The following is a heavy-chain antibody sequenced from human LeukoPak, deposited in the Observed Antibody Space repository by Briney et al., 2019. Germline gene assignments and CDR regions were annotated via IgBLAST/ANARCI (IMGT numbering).Heavy chain of an antibody. D-gene: IGHD3-10*01. J-gene: IGHJ4*02. CDR1: GFTFSSYA. Sequence: GGSLRLSCAASGFTFSSYAMHWVRQAPGKGLEWVAVISYDGSNKYYADSVKGRFTISRDNAKNSLYLQMISLRAEDTAIYYCARDYYGSGSHDYWGQGTLVTVSS. CDR3: ARDYYGSGSHDY. CDR2: ISYDGSNK. V-gene: IGHV3-30-3*01.